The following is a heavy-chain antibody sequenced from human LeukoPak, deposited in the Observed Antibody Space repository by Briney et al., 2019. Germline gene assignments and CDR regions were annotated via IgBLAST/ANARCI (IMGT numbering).Heavy chain of an antibody. CDR3: ARVHYDILTGYYIRFDP. V-gene: IGHV1-2*02. D-gene: IGHD3-9*01. J-gene: IGHJ5*02. Sequence: GASVKVSCKASGYSFTGYYMHWVRQAPGQGLEWMGWIKPNSGGTNYAQKFQGRVTMTRDTSISTAYMELSRLRSDDTAVYYCARVHYDILTGYYIRFDPWGQGTLVTVSS. CDR1: GYSFTGYY. CDR2: IKPNSGGT.